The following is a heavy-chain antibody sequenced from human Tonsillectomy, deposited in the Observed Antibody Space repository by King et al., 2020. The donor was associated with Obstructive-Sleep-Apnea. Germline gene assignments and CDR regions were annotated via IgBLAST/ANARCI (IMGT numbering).Heavy chain of an antibody. Sequence: VQLVESVGGLVEPGGFLRLSWAASGFIFTNAWMTWVRQAPGKGLEWVGHIKSESEGGTTDYAAPVKGRCTISRDDSKNTLYLQLNSLKIEDTAVYYCATPPGFYDSSPLDYWGQGTLVTVSS. V-gene: IGHV3-15*01. CDR1: GFIFTNAW. J-gene: IGHJ4*02. D-gene: IGHD3-22*01. CDR2: IKSESEGGTT. CDR3: ATPPGFYDSSPLDY.